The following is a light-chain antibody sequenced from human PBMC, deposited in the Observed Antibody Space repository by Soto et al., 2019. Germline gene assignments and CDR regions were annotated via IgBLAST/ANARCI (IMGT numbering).Light chain of an antibody. CDR2: EGG. CDR1: SSDIDDYDF. CDR3: CSFALRSTLI. J-gene: IGLJ2*01. Sequence: QSALTQSASVSGSPGQSITISCTGTSSDIDDYDFVSWYQQHPGKAPKLIIYEGGKRPSGVSNRFSGSKSGNTASLTISGLQAEDEADYYCCSFALRSTLIFGGGTKVTVL. V-gene: IGLV2-23*01.